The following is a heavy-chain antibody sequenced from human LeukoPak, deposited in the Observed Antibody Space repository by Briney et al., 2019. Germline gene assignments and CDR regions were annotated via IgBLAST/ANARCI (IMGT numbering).Heavy chain of an antibody. Sequence: SETLSLTCSVSGDSISRYYWNWIRQPAGRGLEWIGRIFTGGFINYNPSLSSRVTVSLDTSKNQVSLKLTSVTAADTAVYYCARGTTVVTMAFDIWGQGTMVTVSS. V-gene: IGHV4-4*07. CDR3: ARGTTVVTMAFDI. D-gene: IGHD4-23*01. CDR1: GDSISRYY. J-gene: IGHJ3*02. CDR2: IFTGGFI.